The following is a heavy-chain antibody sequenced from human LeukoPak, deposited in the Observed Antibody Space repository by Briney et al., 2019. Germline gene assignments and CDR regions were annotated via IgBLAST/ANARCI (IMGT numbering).Heavy chain of an antibody. J-gene: IGHJ3*02. CDR3: ARDPRAMVRGVDAFDI. CDR2: IYYSGST. CDR1: GGSISSYY. D-gene: IGHD3-10*01. V-gene: IGHV4-59*01. Sequence: PSETLSLTCTVSGGSISSYYWSWIRQPPGKGLEWIGYIYYSGSTNYNPSLKSRVTISVDTSKNQFSLKLSSVTAADTAVYYCARDPRAMVRGVDAFDIWGQGTMVTVSS.